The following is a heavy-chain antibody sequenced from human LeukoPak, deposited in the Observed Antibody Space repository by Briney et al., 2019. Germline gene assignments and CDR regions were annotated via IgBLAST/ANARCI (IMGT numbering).Heavy chain of an antibody. CDR1: GGSISSSSYY. CDR3: ARQKWGSGAFDI. Sequence: SETLSLTCTVSGGSISSSSYYWGWIRQPPGKGLEWIGSMYYSGSTDYNPSLKSRVTISVDTSKNQFSLKLSSVTAADTAVYYCARQKWGSGAFDIWGQGTMVTVSS. CDR2: MYYSGST. D-gene: IGHD7-27*01. J-gene: IGHJ3*02. V-gene: IGHV4-39*01.